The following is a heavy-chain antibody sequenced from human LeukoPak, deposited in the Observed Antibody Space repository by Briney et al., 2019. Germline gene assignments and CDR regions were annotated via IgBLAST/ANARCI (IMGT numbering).Heavy chain of an antibody. Sequence: ASVKVSCKASGYTFTSYYIHWVRQAPGQGLEWMGIINPSGRSTSYAQKFQGRVTMTRDMSTSTVYMELSSLRSEDTAVYYCARDAYYYDSSGYYSRYYYYYYMDVWGKGTTVTVSS. CDR1: GYTFTSYY. J-gene: IGHJ6*03. D-gene: IGHD3-22*01. CDR3: ARDAYYYDSSGYYSRYYYYYYMDV. V-gene: IGHV1-46*01. CDR2: INPSGRST.